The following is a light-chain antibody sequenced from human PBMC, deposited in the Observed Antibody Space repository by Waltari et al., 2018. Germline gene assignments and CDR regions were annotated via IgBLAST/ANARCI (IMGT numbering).Light chain of an antibody. CDR3: QTGGHGTWV. CDR2: VNSDGSH. CDR1: SGHSSNV. J-gene: IGLJ3*02. Sequence: QLVLTQSPSASASLGASVKLTCTLSSGHSSNVIAWLQQQPEKGPRYLMKVNSDGSHIKGDKIPDRFSGSSSGPEHYLTISSLQSEDEADYYCQTGGHGTWVFGGGTKLTVL. V-gene: IGLV4-69*01.